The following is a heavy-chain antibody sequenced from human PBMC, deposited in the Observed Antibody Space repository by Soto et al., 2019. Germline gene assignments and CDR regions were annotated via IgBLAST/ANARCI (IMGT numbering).Heavy chain of an antibody. J-gene: IGHJ4*02. V-gene: IGHV2-26*01. D-gene: IGHD5-12*01. Sequence: QVTLKESGPVLVKPTETLTLTCTVSGFSLSNARMGVSWIRQPPGKALEWLAHIFSNDEKYYSTSLKSRRPTSKDPSQSQVVLTLTNMAPVDTATYYCARTSVDKYSGYDPTPARFDYWGQGTLVTVSS. CDR2: IFSNDEK. CDR3: ARTSVDKYSGYDPTPARFDY. CDR1: GFSLSNARMG.